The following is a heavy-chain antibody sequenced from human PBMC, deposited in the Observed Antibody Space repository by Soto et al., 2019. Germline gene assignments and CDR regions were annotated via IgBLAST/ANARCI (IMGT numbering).Heavy chain of an antibody. Sequence: PSQTLSLTCTVSSGSLSSTTYYWGWIRQPPGKGLEWIGSINDGGRTYSSPSLKSRVTISVDTSKNQFSLKLSSVTAADTAVYYCARIDYYDISGYYHHGDSGVQGTLVNFS. CDR2: INDGGRT. V-gene: IGHV4-39*01. D-gene: IGHD3-22*01. CDR1: SGSLSSTTYY. CDR3: ARIDYYDISGYYHHGDS. J-gene: IGHJ4*02.